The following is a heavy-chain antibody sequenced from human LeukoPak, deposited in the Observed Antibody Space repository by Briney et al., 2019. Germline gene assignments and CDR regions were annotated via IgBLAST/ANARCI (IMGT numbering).Heavy chain of an antibody. D-gene: IGHD5-18*01. V-gene: IGHV4-39*01. J-gene: IGHJ4*02. CDR3: ARTWIQLWLLYD. CDR2: IYYSGST. CDR1: GGSISSSSYY. Sequence: SETLSLTCTVSGGSISSSSYYWGWIRQPPGKGLEWIGSIYYSGSTYYNPSLKSRVTISVDTSKNQFSLKLSSMTAADTAVYYCARTWIQLWLLYDWGQGTLVTVSS.